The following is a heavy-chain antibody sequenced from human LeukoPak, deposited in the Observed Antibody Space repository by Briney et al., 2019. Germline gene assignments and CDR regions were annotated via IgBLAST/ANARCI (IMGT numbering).Heavy chain of an antibody. CDR2: IYYSGST. D-gene: IGHD3-10*01. Sequence: PSETLSLTCTVSGGSISSGGYYWSWIRQHPGKGLEWIGYIYYSGSTYYNPSLKSRVTISVDTSKNQFSLKLSSVTAADTAVYYCARDSESGSYFPFDYWGQGTLVTVSS. CDR3: ARDSESGSYFPFDY. CDR1: GGSISSGGYY. V-gene: IGHV4-30-4*08. J-gene: IGHJ4*02.